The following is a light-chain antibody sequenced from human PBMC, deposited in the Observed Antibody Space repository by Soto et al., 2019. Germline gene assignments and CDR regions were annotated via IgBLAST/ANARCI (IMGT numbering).Light chain of an antibody. Sequence: ETVLTQCPGTLSLSPGERATLSCRASQSVATNLAWYQQKPGQPPRLLIYGASTRATGIPARFSGSGSGTEFTLTISSLQSVDFAVYSCQQYNNWPWTFGQGTKVDNK. CDR2: GAS. V-gene: IGKV3-15*01. J-gene: IGKJ1*01. CDR1: QSVATN. CDR3: QQYNNWPWT.